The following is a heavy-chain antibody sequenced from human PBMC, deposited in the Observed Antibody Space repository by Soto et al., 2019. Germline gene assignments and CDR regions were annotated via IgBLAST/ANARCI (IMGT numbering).Heavy chain of an antibody. J-gene: IGHJ3*02. Sequence: TSETLCLTCAVYGGSFSGYYWSWIRQPPGKGLEWIGEINHSGSTNYNPSLKSRVTISVDTSKNQFSLKLSSVTAADTAVYYCARGHYYDSSGYYYFPRIWGQGTMVTVSS. CDR1: GGSFSGYY. CDR3: ARGHYYDSSGYYYFPRI. CDR2: INHSGST. V-gene: IGHV4-34*01. D-gene: IGHD3-22*01.